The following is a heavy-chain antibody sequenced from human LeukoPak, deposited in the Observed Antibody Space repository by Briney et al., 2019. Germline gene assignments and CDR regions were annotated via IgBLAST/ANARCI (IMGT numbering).Heavy chain of an antibody. CDR3: ARAGIPVWFDP. D-gene: IGHD1-14*01. V-gene: IGHV7-4-1*02. Sequence: ASVKVSCKASGYTFTNYGMNWVRQAPGQGLEWMGWINTKTGNPTYAQGFTGRFAFSLDTSVSSAYLQINSLKAGGTAVYYCARAGIPVWFDPWGQGTLVTVSS. CDR1: GYTFTNYG. J-gene: IGHJ5*02. CDR2: INTKTGNP.